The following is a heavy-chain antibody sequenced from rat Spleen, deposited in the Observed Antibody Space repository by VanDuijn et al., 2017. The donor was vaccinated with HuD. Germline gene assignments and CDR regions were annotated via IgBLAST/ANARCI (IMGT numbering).Heavy chain of an antibody. CDR2: IGPNGGNT. Sequence: EVQLVESGGGLVQPGRSLKLSCVASGFTFSYYGMHWIRQAPTKGLEWVASIGPNGGNTNYRDSVKGRFTISRDDVKNILFLQLDSLRSEDTATYYCARHPQLGTYWYFDFWGPGTMVTVSS. CDR3: ARHPQLGTYWYFDF. J-gene: IGHJ1*01. D-gene: IGHD3-4*01. V-gene: IGHV5-19*01. CDR1: GFTFSYYG.